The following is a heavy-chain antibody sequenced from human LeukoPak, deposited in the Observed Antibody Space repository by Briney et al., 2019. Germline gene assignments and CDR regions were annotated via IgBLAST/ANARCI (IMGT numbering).Heavy chain of an antibody. CDR1: GGSISSYY. CDR3: ARGGRVTIFGVVIRSNFDY. V-gene: IGHV4-4*07. Sequence: SETLSLTCTVSGGSISSYYWSWIRQPAGKGLEWIGSIYYSGSTYYNPSLKSRVTISVDTSKNQFSLKLSSVTAADTAVYYCARGGRVTIFGVVIRSNFDYWGQGTLVTVSS. J-gene: IGHJ4*02. CDR2: IYYSGST. D-gene: IGHD3-3*01.